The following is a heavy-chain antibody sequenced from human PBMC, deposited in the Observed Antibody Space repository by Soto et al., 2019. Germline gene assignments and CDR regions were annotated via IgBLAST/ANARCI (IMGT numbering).Heavy chain of an antibody. Sequence: GGSLRLSCAASGFTFSSYGMHWVRQAPGKGLEWVAVISYDGSNKYYADSVKGRFTISRDNSKNTLYLQMNSLRAEDTAVYYCAKRRGSSWENYYFDYWGQGTLVTVSS. CDR1: GFTFSSYG. CDR3: AKRRGSSWENYYFDY. V-gene: IGHV3-30*18. J-gene: IGHJ4*02. D-gene: IGHD6-13*01. CDR2: ISYDGSNK.